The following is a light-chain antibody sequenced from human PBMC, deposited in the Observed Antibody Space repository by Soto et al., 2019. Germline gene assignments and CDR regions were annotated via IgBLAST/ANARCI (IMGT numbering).Light chain of an antibody. Sequence: QSALTQPASVSGSPGQSITISCTGTSSDIGSYDYVSWYQPHPGKVPNLIIYEVTDRPSGVSNRFSGSKSGNTASLTISGLQAEDEADYYCSSFTSTSTRLFGSGTKVTVL. CDR3: SSFTSTSTRL. J-gene: IGLJ1*01. CDR2: EVT. V-gene: IGLV2-14*01. CDR1: SSDIGSYDY.